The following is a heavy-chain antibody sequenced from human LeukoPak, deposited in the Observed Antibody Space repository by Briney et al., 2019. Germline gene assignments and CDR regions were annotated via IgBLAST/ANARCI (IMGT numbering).Heavy chain of an antibody. Sequence: PSETLSLTCTVSGGSINNYYWSWIRQPPGRGLEWIGYIYYSGSTNYNPSLKSRVTISVDTSKNQFSLKLSSVTAADTAVYYCARADGVYGGWFDPWGQGTLVTVSS. V-gene: IGHV4-59*01. CDR2: IYYSGST. D-gene: IGHD5/OR15-5a*01. J-gene: IGHJ5*02. CDR1: GGSINNYY. CDR3: ARADGVYGGWFDP.